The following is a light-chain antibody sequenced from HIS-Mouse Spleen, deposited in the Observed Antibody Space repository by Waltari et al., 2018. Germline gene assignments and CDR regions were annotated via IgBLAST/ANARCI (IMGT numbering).Light chain of an antibody. CDR1: SSNIGNNY. Sequence: QSVLTQPPSVSAAPGQKVTISCSGSSSNIGNNYVSSYQQLPGTAPKLLIYDKNKRPSGFPDRFSGSKSGTSATLGITGLQTGDEADYYCGTWDSSLSAGGVFGGGTKLTVL. J-gene: IGLJ3*02. V-gene: IGLV1-51*01. CDR3: GTWDSSLSAGGV. CDR2: DKN.